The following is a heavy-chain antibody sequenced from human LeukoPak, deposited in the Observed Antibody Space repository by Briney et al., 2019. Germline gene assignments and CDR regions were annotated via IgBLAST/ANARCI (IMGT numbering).Heavy chain of an antibody. CDR2: ISGGGGST. V-gene: IGHV3-23*01. D-gene: IGHD3-9*01. CDR1: GFTFSSYA. Sequence: GESLRLSCAASGFTFSSYAMSWVRQAPGKGLEWVSAISGGGGSTYYADSVKGRFTISRDNSKNTLYLQMNSLRAEDTAVYYCAKDLGVYDILTGPVRGYWGQGTLVTVSS. J-gene: IGHJ4*02. CDR3: AKDLGVYDILTGPVRGY.